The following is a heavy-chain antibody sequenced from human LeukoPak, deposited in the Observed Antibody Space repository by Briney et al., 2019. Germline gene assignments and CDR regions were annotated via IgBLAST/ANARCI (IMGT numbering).Heavy chain of an antibody. J-gene: IGHJ2*01. D-gene: IGHD3-10*01. Sequence: PGGSLRLSCAVSGFTVSTNYMSWVRQAPGKGLEWVSILYSGGDIYYADSVKGRFTISRDNSRNTLYLQMNTLRVEDSAVYYCARDRAPPTSWYFDLWGRGTLVTVSS. V-gene: IGHV3-53*01. CDR2: LYSGGDI. CDR1: GFTVSTNY. CDR3: ARDRAPPTSWYFDL.